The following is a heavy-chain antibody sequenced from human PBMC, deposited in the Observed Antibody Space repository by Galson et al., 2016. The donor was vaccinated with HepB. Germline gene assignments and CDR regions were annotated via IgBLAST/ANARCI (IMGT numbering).Heavy chain of an antibody. D-gene: IGHD6-19*01. CDR2: IREDGSEK. V-gene: IGHV3-7*01. Sequence: SLRLSCAASGFSFGSYWMTWVRQAPGKGLEWVANIREDGSEKYHVDSVRGRFTISRDNAEGSLHLKMNGLRADDTAVYYCVREPRAGAYYFDYWGQGTLVTVSS. CDR1: GFSFGSYW. J-gene: IGHJ4*02. CDR3: VREPRAGAYYFDY.